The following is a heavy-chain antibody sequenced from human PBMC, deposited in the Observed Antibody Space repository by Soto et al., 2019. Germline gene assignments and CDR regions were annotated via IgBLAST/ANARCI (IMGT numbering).Heavy chain of an antibody. CDR1: GFTFSSYG. D-gene: IGHD3-16*01. V-gene: IGHV3-33*01. J-gene: IGHJ3*02. Sequence: SLRLSCAASGFTFSSYGMHWVRQAPGKGLEWVAVIWYDGSNKYYADSVKGRFTISRDNSKNTLYLQMNSLRAEDTAVYYCARARTEGGDAFDIWGQGTMVTVSS. CDR2: IWYDGSNK. CDR3: ARARTEGGDAFDI.